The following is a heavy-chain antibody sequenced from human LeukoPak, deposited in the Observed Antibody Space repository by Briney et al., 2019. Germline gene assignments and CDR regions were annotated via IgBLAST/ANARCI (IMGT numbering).Heavy chain of an antibody. J-gene: IGHJ4*02. Sequence: PGGSLRLSCAASGFTFSTYWMHWVRQAPGKGLVWVSRINSDGSDTNYADSVKGRLTISRDNAKNTLYLQMNSLRAEDTAVYYCARARELATVGVDYWGQGTLVTVSS. CDR3: ARARELATVGVDY. V-gene: IGHV3-74*01. D-gene: IGHD5-24*01. CDR1: GFTFSTYW. CDR2: INSDGSDT.